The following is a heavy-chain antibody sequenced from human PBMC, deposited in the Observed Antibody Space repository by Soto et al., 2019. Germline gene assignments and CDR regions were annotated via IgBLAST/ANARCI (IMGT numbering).Heavy chain of an antibody. CDR2: IKHSGST. CDR3: ARGTVTLDY. V-gene: IGHV4-34*01. CDR1: GGSFRGFY. D-gene: IGHD4-17*01. J-gene: IGHJ4*02. Sequence: QVEPQQGGAGPFKPSETLSPTRGVLGGSFRGFYWGWIRQPPGKGPEWIGEIKHSGSTNYNPSLKSRVTISVDTSKNQFSLKLSSVTAADTAVYYCARGTVTLDYWGQGTLVTVSS.